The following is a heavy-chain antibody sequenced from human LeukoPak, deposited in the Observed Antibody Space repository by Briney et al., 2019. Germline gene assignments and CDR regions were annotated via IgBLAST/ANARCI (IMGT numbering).Heavy chain of an antibody. V-gene: IGHV3-21*01. CDR1: GFTFKSYA. CDR2: ISSSSSYI. J-gene: IGHJ4*02. CDR3: ARDGYNLLYYFDY. Sequence: PGGSLRLSCAASGFTFKSYAMSWVRQAPGKGLEWVSSISSSSSYIYYADSVKGRFTISRDNAKNSLYLQMNSLRAEDTAVYYCARDGYNLLYYFDYWGQGTLVTVSS. D-gene: IGHD5-24*01.